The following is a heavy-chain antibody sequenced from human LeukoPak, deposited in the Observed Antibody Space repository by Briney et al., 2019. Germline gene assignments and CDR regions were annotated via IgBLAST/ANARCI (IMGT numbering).Heavy chain of an antibody. CDR3: ARDYDKAFDY. Sequence: KPSETLSLTCTVSGASVTTYYWSWIRQPAGKGLEWIGRIYSSGTTNYNLSLRGRVTMSLDTSRDQVSLKLSSVVAADTAMYCCARDYDKAFDYWGQGTLVTVSS. CDR1: GASVTTYY. V-gene: IGHV4-4*07. CDR2: IYSSGTT. D-gene: IGHD3-16*01. J-gene: IGHJ4*02.